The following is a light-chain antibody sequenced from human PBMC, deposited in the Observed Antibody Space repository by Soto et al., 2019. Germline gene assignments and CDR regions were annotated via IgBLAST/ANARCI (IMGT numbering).Light chain of an antibody. CDR3: QQYNSYPWT. V-gene: IGKV1-5*03. Sequence: DIQMTQSPSTLSASVGDRVTITCRASQSISSWLAWYQQKPGKAPKLLSYKASSLESGVPSRFSGSGSGTDFTLTISSLQPDDFATYYCQQYNSYPWTFGQGTKMEIK. CDR1: QSISSW. J-gene: IGKJ1*01. CDR2: KAS.